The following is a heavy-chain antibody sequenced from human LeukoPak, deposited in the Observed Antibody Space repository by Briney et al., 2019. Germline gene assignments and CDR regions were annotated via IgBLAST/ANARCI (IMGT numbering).Heavy chain of an antibody. D-gene: IGHD3-10*01. CDR2: IVMSVSTI. Sequence: GGSLRLSCAASGFTFRSHDMIGARGAPGKALEGVSYIVMSVSTIYYADSVKARFTISRDNANDSLFLKMDSLRAEDTAVYYCARDRLYSGSGSLFDFWGQGTLVTVSS. J-gene: IGHJ4*02. CDR1: GFTFRSHD. V-gene: IGHV3-48*03. CDR3: ARDRLYSGSGSLFDF.